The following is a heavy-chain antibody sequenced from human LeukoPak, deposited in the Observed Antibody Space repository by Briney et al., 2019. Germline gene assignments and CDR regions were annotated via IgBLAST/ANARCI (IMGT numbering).Heavy chain of an antibody. Sequence: SETLSLTCTVSDGSISSGGYYWSWIRQHPGKGLEWIGYIYYSGSTYYNPSLKSRVTISVDTSKNQFSLKLSSVTAADTAVYYCARWTVTYYYDSSGYTDYWGQGTLVTVSS. CDR3: ARWTVTYYYDSSGYTDY. D-gene: IGHD3-22*01. CDR2: IYYSGST. CDR1: DGSISSGGYY. V-gene: IGHV4-31*03. J-gene: IGHJ4*02.